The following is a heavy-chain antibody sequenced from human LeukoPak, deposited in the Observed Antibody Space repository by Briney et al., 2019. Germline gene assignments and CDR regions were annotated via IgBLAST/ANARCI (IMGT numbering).Heavy chain of an antibody. CDR1: GYTFTGYY. D-gene: IGHD7-27*01. CDR2: INPDSGAT. J-gene: IGHJ4*02. V-gene: IGHV1-2*02. Sequence: GASVKVSCKASGYTFTGYYMQWVRQAPGQGLEWMGWINPDSGATNYAQKFQGRVTMTRDTSISTAYMELSRLRSDDTAVYYCARDRTGMPFDYWGQGTLVTVTS. CDR3: ARDRTGMPFDY.